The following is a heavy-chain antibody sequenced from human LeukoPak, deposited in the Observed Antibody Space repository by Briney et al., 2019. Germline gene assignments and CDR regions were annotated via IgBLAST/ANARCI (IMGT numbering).Heavy chain of an antibody. CDR3: ARVYSDLVRLDP. J-gene: IGHJ5*02. V-gene: IGHV4-59*01. Sequence: SETLSLTCTISGGSISGFYWTWIRQPPGKGLEYIGYMYYTGTTNYNPSLMSRITLSLDTSKNHFSLKLTSVTAADTAVYYCARVYSDLVRLDPWGQGPRITVSS. CDR1: GGSISGFY. CDR2: MYYTGTT. D-gene: IGHD2-21*01.